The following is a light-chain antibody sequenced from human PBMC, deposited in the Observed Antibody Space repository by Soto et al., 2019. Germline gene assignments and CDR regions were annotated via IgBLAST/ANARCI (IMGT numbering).Light chain of an antibody. CDR3: QHYNNWPPWT. Sequence: EVVMTQSPATLSVSPGERAILSCRASQSVSTNLAWYQQKPGQAPRLLIYGASTRATGIPARFSGSGSGTEFTVTISSLQSEDFAIYYCQHYNNWPPWTFGQGTKVEIK. J-gene: IGKJ1*01. V-gene: IGKV3-15*01. CDR1: QSVSTN. CDR2: GAS.